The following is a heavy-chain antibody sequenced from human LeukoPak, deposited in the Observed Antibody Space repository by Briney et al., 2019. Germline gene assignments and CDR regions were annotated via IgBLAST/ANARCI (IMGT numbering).Heavy chain of an antibody. CDR3: ARLRYSYGPNDAFDI. J-gene: IGHJ3*02. CDR1: GYSFTSYW. CDR2: IYPGDSDT. V-gene: IGHV5-51*01. Sequence: GESLKISCKGSGYSFTSYWIGWVRQMPGKGLEWMGIIYPGDSDTRYSPSFQGQVTISADKSISTAYLQWSSLKASDTAMYYCARLRYSYGPNDAFDIWGQGTMVTVSS. D-gene: IGHD5-18*01.